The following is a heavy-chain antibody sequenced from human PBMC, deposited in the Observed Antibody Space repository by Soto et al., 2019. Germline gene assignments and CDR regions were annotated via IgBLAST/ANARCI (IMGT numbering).Heavy chain of an antibody. J-gene: IGHJ6*02. CDR3: ARGGIAVAGLPDYYYYGMDV. V-gene: IGHV5-51*01. CDR1: GYSFTSYW. CDR2: IYPGDSDT. Sequence: EVQLVQSGAEVKKPGESLKISCKGSGYSFTSYWIGWVRQMPGKGLEWMGIIYPGDSDTRYSPSFQGQVTISADKSISTAYLQWSSLKASDTAMYYCARGGIAVAGLPDYYYYGMDVWGQGTTVTVSS. D-gene: IGHD6-19*01.